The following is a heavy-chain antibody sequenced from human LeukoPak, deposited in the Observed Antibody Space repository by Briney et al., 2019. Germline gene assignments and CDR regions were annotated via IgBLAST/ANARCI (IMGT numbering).Heavy chain of an antibody. D-gene: IGHD4-11*01. J-gene: IGHJ3*02. CDR1: GFTFTSYS. V-gene: IGHV3-21*04. CDR3: ARGYTNYGYVFDI. Sequence: GGSLRLSCAASGFTFTSYSMNWVRQAPGKGLECVSSISSSSSYIYYADSVKGRFTISRDNARNSLYLQMNNLRVEDTAVYYCARGYTNYGYVFDIWGQGTMVTVSS. CDR2: ISSSSSYI.